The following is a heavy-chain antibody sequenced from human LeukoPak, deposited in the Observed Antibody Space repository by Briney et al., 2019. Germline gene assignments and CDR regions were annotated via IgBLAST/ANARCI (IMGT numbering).Heavy chain of an antibody. CDR2: ISSSSSYI. CDR3: ARERSSWEETYYYYYMDV. CDR1: GFTFSSYS. V-gene: IGHV3-21*01. Sequence: PGGSLRLSCAASGFTFSSYSMNWVRQAPGKGLEWVSSISSSSSYIYYADSVKGRFTISRDNAENSLYPQMNSLRAEDTAVYYCARERSSWEETYYYYYMDVWGKGTTVTVSS. J-gene: IGHJ6*03. D-gene: IGHD6-13*01.